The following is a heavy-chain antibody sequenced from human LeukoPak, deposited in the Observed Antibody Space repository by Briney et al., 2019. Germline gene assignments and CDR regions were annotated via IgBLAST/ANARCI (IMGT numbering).Heavy chain of an antibody. CDR2: ISGSGGST. CDR3: AKGGYCSGGSCYSLDAFDI. V-gene: IGHV3-23*01. D-gene: IGHD2-15*01. CDR1: GFTFSSHE. Sequence: PGGSLRLSCAASGFTFSSHEMNWVRQAPGKGLEWVSAISGSGGSTYYADSVKGRFTISRDNSKNTLYLQMNSLRAEDTAVYYCAKGGYCSGGSCYSLDAFDIWGQGTMVTVSS. J-gene: IGHJ3*02.